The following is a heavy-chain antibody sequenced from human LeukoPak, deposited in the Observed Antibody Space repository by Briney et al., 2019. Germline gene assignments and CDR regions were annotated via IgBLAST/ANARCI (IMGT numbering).Heavy chain of an antibody. CDR3: ARSDCSSTTCRRPYFEY. CDR2: IKQDGSEK. V-gene: IGHV3-7*01. D-gene: IGHD2-2*01. CDR1: GFTFSSYW. J-gene: IGHJ4*02. Sequence: GGSLRLSCAASGFTFSSYWMSWVRQAPGKGLEWLANIKQDGSEKYYVDSVKGRFTISRDNAKNSLYLQMNSLRAEDTAVYYCARSDCSSTTCRRPYFEYWGQGTLVTVSS.